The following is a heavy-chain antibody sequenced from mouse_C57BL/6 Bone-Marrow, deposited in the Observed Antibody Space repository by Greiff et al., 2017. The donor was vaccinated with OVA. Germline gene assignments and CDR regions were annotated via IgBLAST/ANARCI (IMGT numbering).Heavy chain of an antibody. CDR3: AREEGDPFAY. J-gene: IGHJ3*01. CDR1: GYTFTSYW. V-gene: IGHV1-55*01. D-gene: IGHD3-3*01. Sequence: QVQLQQPGAELVKPGASVKMSCKASGYTFTSYWITWVKQRPGQGLEWIGDIYPGSGSTNYNEKFTSKATPTVDTSSSTDYMQLSSLTSEDSAVYCCAREEGDPFAYWGQGTLVTVSA. CDR2: IYPGSGST.